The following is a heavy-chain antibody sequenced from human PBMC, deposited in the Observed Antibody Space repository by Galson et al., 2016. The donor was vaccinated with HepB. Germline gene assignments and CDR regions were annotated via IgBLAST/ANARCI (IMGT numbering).Heavy chain of an antibody. CDR2: ISSSSGAI. Sequence: SLRLSCAASGFGFIAYGMNWVRQAPGKGLQWISYISSSSGAIYYADSVKGRFTISRDNAKNSLYLQMNSLRDEDTAVYYCARDPYHGRTYWSDPWGQGTLVIVSS. V-gene: IGHV3-48*02. CDR3: ARDPYHGRTYWSDP. D-gene: IGHD3-10*01. J-gene: IGHJ5*02. CDR1: GFGFIAYG.